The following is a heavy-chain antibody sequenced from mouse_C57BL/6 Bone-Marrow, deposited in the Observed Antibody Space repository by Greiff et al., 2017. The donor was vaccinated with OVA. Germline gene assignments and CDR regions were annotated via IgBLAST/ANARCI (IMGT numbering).Heavy chain of an antibody. CDR3: ASGISHKRYYAMDY. J-gene: IGHJ4*01. CDR1: GFSINSDCY. V-gene: IGHV3-3*01. CDR2: TFYSGIT. Sequence: EVKLVESGPSLVRPSQTLSLTCTVTGFSINSDCYWIWIRQFPGNKLEYIGYTFYSGITYYNPSLESRTYITRDTSKNQFSLKLSSVTTEDTATYYCASGISHKRYYAMDYWGQGTSVTVSS.